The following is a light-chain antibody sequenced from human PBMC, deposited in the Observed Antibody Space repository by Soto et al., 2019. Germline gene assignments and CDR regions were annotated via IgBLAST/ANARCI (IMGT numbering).Light chain of an antibody. CDR2: DAS. V-gene: IGKV3-11*01. Sequence: IVFTQSPSALSLSPGERATLSCWASQSLSSYLAWYQQKPGQAPRLLIYDASNRANGIPARFTGSGSGTDFTLTISSLEPEDFAVYFCQQRAGWPPTFGGGTKV. CDR1: QSLSSY. CDR3: QQRAGWPPT. J-gene: IGKJ4*01.